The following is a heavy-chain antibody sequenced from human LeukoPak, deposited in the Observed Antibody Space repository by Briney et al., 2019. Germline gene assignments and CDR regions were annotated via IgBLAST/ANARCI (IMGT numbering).Heavy chain of an antibody. D-gene: IGHD2-2*01. Sequence: GGSLRPSCAASGFTFSSYAMSWVRQAPGKELEWVSAISGSCGGTYYADSVQGRFTISRDNSKNTLYLQMNSLRAEDTAVYYCAKDSIVVVPAARFDPWGQGTLVTVSS. CDR3: AKDSIVVVPAARFDP. CDR2: ISGSCGGT. V-gene: IGHV3-23*01. CDR1: GFTFSSYA. J-gene: IGHJ5*02.